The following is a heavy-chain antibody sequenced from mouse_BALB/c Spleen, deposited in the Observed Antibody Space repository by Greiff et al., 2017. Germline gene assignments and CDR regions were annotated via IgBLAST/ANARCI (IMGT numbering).Heavy chain of an antibody. CDR2: INPSNGRT. CDR1: GYTFTSYW. D-gene: IGHD2-1*01. CDR3: ASGGNYGYYYAMDY. Sequence: VKLQQPGAELVKPGASVKLSCKASGYTFTSYWMHWVKQRPGQGLEWIGEINPSNGRTNYNEKFKSKATLTVDKSSSTAYMQLSSLTSEDSAVYYCASGGNYGYYYAMDYWGQGTSVTVSS. J-gene: IGHJ4*01. V-gene: IGHV1S81*02.